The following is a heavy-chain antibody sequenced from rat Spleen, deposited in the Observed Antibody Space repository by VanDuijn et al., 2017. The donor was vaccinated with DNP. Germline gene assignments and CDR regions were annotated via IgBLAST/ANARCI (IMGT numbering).Heavy chain of an antibody. CDR3: ALDYYDSSYSPFAY. Sequence: QVQLMESGPGLVQPSQTLSLTCTVSGFSLTSYNVHWVRQPAGKGLEWMGMIWTGGTTAYNSARKSRLTISRDTSKSQVFLTMNSLQPEETAVYYGALDYYDSSYSPFAYWGQGTLVTVSS. CDR2: IWTGGTT. V-gene: IGHV2-30*01. D-gene: IGHD1-12*02. J-gene: IGHJ3*01. CDR1: GFSLTSYN.